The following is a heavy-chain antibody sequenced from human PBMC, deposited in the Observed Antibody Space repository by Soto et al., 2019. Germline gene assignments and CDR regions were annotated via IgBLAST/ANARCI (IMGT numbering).Heavy chain of an antibody. J-gene: IGHJ6*02. CDR1: CGSIISYY. CDR3: ARVNDSSGGKKYGYYYGMDV. CDR2: IYYSGST. Sequence: SSGTLSLTRTGSCGSIISYYWICIRQPPGKGLDWIGYIYYSGSTNYNPSLKSRVTISVDTSKNQFSLKLSSVTAADTAVYYCARVNDSSGGKKYGYYYGMDVWGQGTTVTVSS. V-gene: IGHV4-59*01. D-gene: IGHD3-22*01.